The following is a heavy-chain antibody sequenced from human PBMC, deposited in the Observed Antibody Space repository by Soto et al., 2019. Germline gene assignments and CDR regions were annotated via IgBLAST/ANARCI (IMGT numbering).Heavy chain of an antibody. CDR2: IIPIFGTA. V-gene: IGHV1-69*13. Sequence: ASVKVSCKASGGTFSSYAISWVRQAPGQGLEWMGGIIPIFGTANYAQRFQGRVTIAADESTSTAYMELSSLRSEDTAVYYCARSGYDFGTYYYYGMDVWGQGTTVTVSS. CDR1: GGTFSSYA. J-gene: IGHJ6*02. D-gene: IGHD5-12*01. CDR3: ARSGYDFGTYYYYGMDV.